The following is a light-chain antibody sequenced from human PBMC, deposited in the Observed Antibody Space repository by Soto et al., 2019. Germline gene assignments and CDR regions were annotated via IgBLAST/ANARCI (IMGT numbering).Light chain of an antibody. V-gene: IGLV1-40*01. CDR2: SNN. Sequence: QSVLTQPPSVSGAPGQKVIISCTGSSSNIGAGYDVHWYQQLPGTAPKLLIYSNNNRPSGVPDRLSGSKSGTSASLAITGLQVEDEADYYCQSYESSLSAAVFGGGTKLTVL. J-gene: IGLJ2*01. CDR1: SSNIGAGYD. CDR3: QSYESSLSAAV.